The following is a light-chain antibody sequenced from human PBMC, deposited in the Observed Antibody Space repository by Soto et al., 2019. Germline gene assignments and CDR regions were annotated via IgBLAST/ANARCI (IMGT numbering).Light chain of an antibody. J-gene: IGLJ1*01. CDR1: SSNIGSND. V-gene: IGLV1-51*02. Sequence: QSVLTXPPSVSAAPGQKVTISCSGNSSNIGSNDVPWYQQLPGKAPKLLIYENSQRPSGIPDRFSGSKSGTSATLGITGLQTGDEADYYCGTWDSSLIALFGTGTKVTGL. CDR3: GTWDSSLIAL. CDR2: ENS.